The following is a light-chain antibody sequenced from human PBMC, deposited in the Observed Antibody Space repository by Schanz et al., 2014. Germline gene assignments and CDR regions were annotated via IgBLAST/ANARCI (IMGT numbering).Light chain of an antibody. V-gene: IGLV1-51*01. J-gene: IGLJ3*02. CDR2: DNN. Sequence: QSVLTQPPSVSAAPGQKVTISCSGSTSNIGSNYVSWYQQLPGTAPKLLIFDNNKRPSGIPDRFSGSKSGTSATLAISGLQSEDEADYYCAAWDDSLNGRVFGGGTKLTVL. CDR3: AAWDDSLNGRV. CDR1: TSNIGSNY.